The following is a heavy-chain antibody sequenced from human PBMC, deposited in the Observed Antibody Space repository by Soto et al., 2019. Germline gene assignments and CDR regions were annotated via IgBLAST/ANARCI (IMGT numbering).Heavy chain of an antibody. CDR3: ASSEIAAPYYYYGMDV. CDR2: MNPNSGNT. D-gene: IGHD6-13*01. Sequence: GASVKVSCKASGYTFTSYDINWVRQATGQGLEWMGWMNPNSGNTGYAQKFQGRVTMTRNTSISTAYMELSSLRSEDTAVYYCASSEIAAPYYYYGMDVWGQGTTVTVSS. J-gene: IGHJ6*02. CDR1: GYTFTSYD. V-gene: IGHV1-8*01.